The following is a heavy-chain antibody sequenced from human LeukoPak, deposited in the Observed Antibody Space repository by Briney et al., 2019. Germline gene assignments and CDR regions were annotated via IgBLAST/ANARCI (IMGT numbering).Heavy chain of an antibody. J-gene: IGHJ4*02. V-gene: IGHV4-61*02. CDR2: IHTSGST. CDR3: ARGKYYYGSGSLYFDY. D-gene: IGHD3-10*01. CDR1: GGSISSGSYY. Sequence: SETLSLTCTVSGGSISSGSYYGSWIRQPAGKGLEWIGRIHTSGSTNYNPSLRSRVTMSVDTSKNQFSLKLSSVTAADTAVYYCARGKYYYGSGSLYFDYWGQGTLVTVSS.